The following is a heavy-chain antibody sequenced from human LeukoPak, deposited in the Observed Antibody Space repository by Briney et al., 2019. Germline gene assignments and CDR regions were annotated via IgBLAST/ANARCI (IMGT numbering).Heavy chain of an antibody. CDR1: GFTFDDYA. Sequence: GGSLRLSCAASGFTFDDYAMHWVRQAPGKGLEWVSGISWNSGSIGYADSVKGRFTISRDNAKNSLYLQLNSLRAEDTALYYCAKDIWRRLDLGAFDIWGQGTMVTVSS. CDR2: ISWNSGSI. J-gene: IGHJ3*02. CDR3: AKDIWRRLDLGAFDI. V-gene: IGHV3-9*01. D-gene: IGHD5-24*01.